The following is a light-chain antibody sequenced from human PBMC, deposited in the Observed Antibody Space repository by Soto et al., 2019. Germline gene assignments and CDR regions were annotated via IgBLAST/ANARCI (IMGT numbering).Light chain of an antibody. CDR3: HQYDDSPRT. CDR1: QSLNTNY. Sequence: EIVLTQSPGTLPFSPGERATLSCRASQSLNTNYLAWYQQKPGQAPRLLIYGASSRSTDIPDRFSGSGSGTDFTLTISRLEPEDFAVYYCHQYDDSPRTFGQGTKVDI. V-gene: IGKV3-20*01. J-gene: IGKJ1*01. CDR2: GAS.